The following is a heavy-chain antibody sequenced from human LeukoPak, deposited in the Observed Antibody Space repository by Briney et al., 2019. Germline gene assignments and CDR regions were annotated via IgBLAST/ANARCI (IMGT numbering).Heavy chain of an antibody. D-gene: IGHD3-10*01. CDR1: GFTFSNTW. CDR3: ATLTVRGVINI. CDR2: IQSKTDGGTT. V-gene: IGHV3-15*01. Sequence: GGSLRLSCAASGFTFSNTWMNWVRQAPGKGLEWVGRIQSKTDGGTTEYAAPVKGRFTISRDDSKTTLYLQMNSLKTEGTAVYYCATLTVRGVINIWGQGTLVAVSS. J-gene: IGHJ4*02.